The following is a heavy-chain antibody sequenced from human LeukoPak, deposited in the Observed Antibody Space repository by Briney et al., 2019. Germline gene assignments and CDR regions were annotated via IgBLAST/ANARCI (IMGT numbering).Heavy chain of an antibody. CDR2: IYHSGST. CDR3: ARRYCSSTSCYDGYMDV. D-gene: IGHD2-2*01. Sequence: SETLSLTCTVSGYSISSGYYWGWIRQPPGKGLEWIGSIYHSGSTYYNPSLKSRVTISVDTSKNQFSLKLSSVTAADTAVYYCARRYCSSTSCYDGYMDVWGKGTTVTVSS. J-gene: IGHJ6*03. V-gene: IGHV4-38-2*02. CDR1: GYSISSGYY.